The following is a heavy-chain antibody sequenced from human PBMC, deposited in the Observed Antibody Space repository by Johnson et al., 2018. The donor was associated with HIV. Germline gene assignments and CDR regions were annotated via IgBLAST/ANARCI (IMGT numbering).Heavy chain of an antibody. J-gene: IGHJ3*02. CDR3: ARSMTTVTVAFDI. CDR2: IGARGGRT. V-gene: IGHV3-23*04. D-gene: IGHD4-17*01. CDR1: GLTFSNYA. Sequence: VLLVESGGGLVQPGGSLRLSCAASGLTFSNYAMSWVRQGPGKGLEWVSAIGARGGRTFYADSVKGRFTISRDNSKNTLYLQMNSLRAEDTAVYYCARSMTTVTVAFDIWGQGTMVTVSS.